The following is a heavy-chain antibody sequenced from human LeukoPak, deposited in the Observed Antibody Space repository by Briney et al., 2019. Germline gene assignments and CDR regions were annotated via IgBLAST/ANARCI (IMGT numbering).Heavy chain of an antibody. D-gene: IGHD6-19*01. J-gene: IGHJ5*02. CDR2: INPNSGGT. Sequence: GASVKVSCKASGYTFTGYYMHWVRQAPGQGLEWMGWINPNSGGTNYAQKFQGRVTMTRDTSISTAYMELSRLRSDDTAVYYCARDPRRCSGWYRQDLNWFDPWGQGTLVTVSS. V-gene: IGHV1-2*02. CDR1: GYTFTGYY. CDR3: ARDPRRCSGWYRQDLNWFDP.